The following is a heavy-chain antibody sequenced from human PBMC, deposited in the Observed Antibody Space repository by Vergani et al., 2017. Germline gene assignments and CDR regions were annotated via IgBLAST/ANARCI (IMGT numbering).Heavy chain of an antibody. Sequence: QVQLVQSGAEVKKPGASVKVSCKASGYTFTSYAMHWVRQAPGQRLEWMGWINAGNGNTKYSQKFQGRVTITRDMSTSTAYMELSSLRSEDTAVYYCAAAQPNTQYCSSTSCYPDFDYWGQGTLVTVSS. CDR3: AAAQPNTQYCSSTSCYPDFDY. CDR2: INAGNGNT. V-gene: IGHV1-3*01. J-gene: IGHJ4*02. D-gene: IGHD2-2*01. CDR1: GYTFTSYA.